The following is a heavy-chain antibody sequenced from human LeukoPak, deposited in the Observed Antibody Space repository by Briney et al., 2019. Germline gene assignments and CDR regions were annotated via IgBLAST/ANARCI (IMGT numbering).Heavy chain of an antibody. V-gene: IGHV4-39*07. Sequence: PSETLSLTCTASGGSISSSSYYWGWIRQPPGKGLEWIGSIYYSGSTYYNPSLKSRVTISVDTSKNQFSLKLSSVTAADTAVYYCARDTVGAKDYWGQGTLVTVSS. J-gene: IGHJ4*02. CDR3: ARDTVGAKDY. CDR1: GGSISSSSYY. D-gene: IGHD1-26*01. CDR2: IYYSGST.